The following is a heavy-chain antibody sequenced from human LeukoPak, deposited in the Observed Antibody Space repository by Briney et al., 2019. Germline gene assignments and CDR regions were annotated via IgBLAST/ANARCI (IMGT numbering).Heavy chain of an antibody. J-gene: IGHJ5*02. CDR2: IIPIFGTA. Sequence: SVKVSCNASGGTFSSYAISWVRQAPGQGLEWMGGIIPIFGTANYAQKFQGRVTITTDESTSTAYMELSSLRSEDTAVYYCARGSIAAAVLHWFDPWGQGTLVTVSS. CDR1: GGTFSSYA. CDR3: ARGSIAAAVLHWFDP. D-gene: IGHD6-13*01. V-gene: IGHV1-69*05.